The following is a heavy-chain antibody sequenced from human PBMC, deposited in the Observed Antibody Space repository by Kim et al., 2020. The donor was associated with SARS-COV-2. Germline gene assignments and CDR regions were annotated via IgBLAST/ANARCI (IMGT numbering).Heavy chain of an antibody. D-gene: IGHD3-22*01. V-gene: IGHV3-33*05. CDR3: ARAFYYDSRNYYYYYGMDV. J-gene: IGHJ6*02. CDR2: ISYDGSNK. Sequence: GGSLRLSCAASGFTFSSYGMHWVRQAPGKGLEWVAVISYDGSNKYYADSVKGRFTISRDNSKNTLYLQMNSLRAEDTAVYYCARAFYYDSRNYYYYYGMDVWGQGTTVTVSS. CDR1: GFTFSSYG.